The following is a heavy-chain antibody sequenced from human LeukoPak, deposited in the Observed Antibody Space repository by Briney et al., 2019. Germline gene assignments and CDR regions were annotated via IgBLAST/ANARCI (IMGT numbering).Heavy chain of an antibody. Sequence: AAVKVSCKASRYSLTTFSIAWVRQAPGQGVEWVGWLNANNGKTHYAQKFHDRVPITTDSSKNTAYMELRGLKSDDTAMYYCSRDSTCGAVVDFNYWGQGTLVTVSS. CDR2: LNANNGKT. V-gene: IGHV1-18*01. CDR1: RYSLTTFS. J-gene: IGHJ4*02. CDR3: SRDSTCGAVVDFNY. D-gene: IGHD3-16*02.